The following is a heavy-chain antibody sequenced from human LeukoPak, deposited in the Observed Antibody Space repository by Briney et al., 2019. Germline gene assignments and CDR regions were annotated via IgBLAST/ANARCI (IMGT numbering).Heavy chain of an antibody. D-gene: IGHD3-16*02. CDR2: IKSKTDGGTT. CDR1: GFTFSNAW. CDR3: TTLYDYVWGSYRPTRYYFDY. V-gene: IGHV3-15*01. Sequence: GGSLRLSCAASGFTFSNAWMSWVRQAPGKGLEWVGRIKSKTDGGTTDYAAPVKGRFTISRDDSKNTLYLQMNSLKTEDTAVYYCTTLYDYVWGSYRPTRYYFDYWGQGTLVTVSS. J-gene: IGHJ4*02.